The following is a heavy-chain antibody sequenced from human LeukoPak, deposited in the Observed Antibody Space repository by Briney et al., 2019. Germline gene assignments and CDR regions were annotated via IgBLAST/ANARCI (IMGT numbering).Heavy chain of an antibody. V-gene: IGHV1-18*04. J-gene: IGHJ4*02. D-gene: IGHD1-26*01. CDR2: ISAYNGNT. CDR1: GYTFTGYY. Sequence: ASVKVSCKASGYTFTGYYMHWVRQAPGQGLEWMGWISAYNGNTNYAQMLQGRVTMTTDTSTSTAYMELWSLRSDNTAVYYCAREESVGDTCLDYWGQGTLVTVSS. CDR3: AREESVGDTCLDY.